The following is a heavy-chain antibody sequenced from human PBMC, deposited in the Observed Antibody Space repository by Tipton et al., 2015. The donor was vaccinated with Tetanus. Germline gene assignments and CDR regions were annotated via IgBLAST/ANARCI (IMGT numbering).Heavy chain of an antibody. CDR2: IKQDGSEK. V-gene: IGHV3-7*01. J-gene: IGHJ6*02. CDR1: GFTLSTYW. Sequence: SLRLSCAASGFTLSTYWMSWVRQAPGKGQEWVASIKQDGSEKYYVDSVKGRFTISRDNAKNSLYLLMDSLRAEDTAVYYCARDQIVEQATRDHDYGVDVWGQGTTVTVSS. D-gene: IGHD3-22*01. CDR3: ARDQIVEQATRDHDYGVDV.